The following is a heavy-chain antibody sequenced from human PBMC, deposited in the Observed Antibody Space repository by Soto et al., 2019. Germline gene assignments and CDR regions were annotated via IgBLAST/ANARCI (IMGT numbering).Heavy chain of an antibody. V-gene: IGHV3-53*01. CDR3: LADPNWFDR. CDR1: GFTVSSNY. CDR2: IYSGGST. J-gene: IGHJ5*02. Sequence: PGGSLRLSCAASGFTVSSNYMSWVRQAPGKGLEWVSVIYSGGSTYYADSVKGRFTISRGNSKNMVFLQMTSLRVEDTALYYCLADPNWFDRWGQGTMVTVSS.